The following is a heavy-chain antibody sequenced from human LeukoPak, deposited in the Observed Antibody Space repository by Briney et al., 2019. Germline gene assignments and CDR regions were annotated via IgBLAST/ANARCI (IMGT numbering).Heavy chain of an antibody. CDR2: IYHSGST. D-gene: IGHD6-13*01. V-gene: IGHV4-38-2*02. CDR1: GYSISSGYY. Sequence: SETLSLTCTVSGYSISSGYYWGWIRQPPGKGLEWIGSIYHSGSTYYNPSLKSRVTISVDTSKNRFSLRLSSVTAADTAVYYCARVTGYMVEDYFDYWGQGTLVTVSS. CDR3: ARVTGYMVEDYFDY. J-gene: IGHJ4*02.